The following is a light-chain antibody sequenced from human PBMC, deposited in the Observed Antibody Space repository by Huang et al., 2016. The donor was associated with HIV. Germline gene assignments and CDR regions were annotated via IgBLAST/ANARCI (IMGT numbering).Light chain of an antibody. CDR2: AAS. Sequence: DIQMTQSPSSLSASVGDRVTITCRASQSISSYLNWYQQKPGKAPKLLIYAASSLQSGGPSRVSGSGSRTIFTLTISSLQPEDFAIYYCQQSYSTLPTFGQGTKVEIK. CDR3: QQSYSTLPT. J-gene: IGKJ1*01. V-gene: IGKV1-39*01. CDR1: QSISSY.